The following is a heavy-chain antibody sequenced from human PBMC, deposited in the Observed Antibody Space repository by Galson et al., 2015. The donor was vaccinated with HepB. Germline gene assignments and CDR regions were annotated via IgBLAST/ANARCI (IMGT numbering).Heavy chain of an antibody. Sequence: TLSLTCTVSGGSISSGDYYWSWIRQPPGKGLEWIGYIYYSGSTYYNPSLKSRVTISVDTSKNQFSLKLSSVTAADTAVYYCARGSSYYGSGSYLFDYWGQGTLVTVSS. CDR3: ARGSSYYGSGSYLFDY. J-gene: IGHJ4*02. CDR2: IYYSGST. D-gene: IGHD3-10*01. CDR1: GGSISSGDYY. V-gene: IGHV4-30-4*01.